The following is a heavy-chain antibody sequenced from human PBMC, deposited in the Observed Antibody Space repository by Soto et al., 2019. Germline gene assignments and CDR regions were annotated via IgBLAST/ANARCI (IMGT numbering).Heavy chain of an antibody. V-gene: IGHV3-15*07. CDR2: IKSKADGGAT. Sequence: EAQLVESGGGLVKPGGSLRLSCAASGFTFSDAWMNWVRQAPGKGLEWVGRIKSKADGGATDYAAPVKGRFPISRADSKNTLYLQMNSLKTADTAVYYCTTLTMLLVPLDYWGLGTLVTVSS. CDR1: GFTFSDAW. J-gene: IGHJ4*02. D-gene: IGHD3-22*01. CDR3: TTLTMLLVPLDY.